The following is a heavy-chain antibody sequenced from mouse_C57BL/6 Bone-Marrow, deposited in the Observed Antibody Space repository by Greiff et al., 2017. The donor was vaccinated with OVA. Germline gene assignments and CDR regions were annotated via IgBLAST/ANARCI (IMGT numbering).Heavy chain of an antibody. CDR2: IWSGGST. J-gene: IGHJ1*03. CDR1: GFSLTSYG. CDR3: ARNLGSNYGWYFDV. D-gene: IGHD2-5*01. V-gene: IGHV2-2*01. Sequence: VKLVESGPGLVQPSQSLSITCTVSGFSLTSYGVHWVRQSPGKGLEWLGVIWSGGSTDYNAAFISRLSISKDNSKSQVFFKMNSLQADDTAKYYCARNLGSNYGWYFDVWGTGTTVTVSS.